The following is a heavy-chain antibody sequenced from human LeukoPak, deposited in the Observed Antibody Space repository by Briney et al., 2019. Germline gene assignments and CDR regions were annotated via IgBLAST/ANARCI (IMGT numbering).Heavy chain of an antibody. Sequence: ASVKVSCKASGGTFSSYAISWVRQAPGQGLEWMGGIIPIFGTANYAQKFQGRVTMTEDTSTDTAYMELSSLRSEDTAVYYCAALRLGELSYHFDYWGQGTLVTVSS. CDR1: GGTFSSYA. CDR2: IIPIFGTA. D-gene: IGHD3-16*02. V-gene: IGHV1-69*06. CDR3: AALRLGELSYHFDY. J-gene: IGHJ4*02.